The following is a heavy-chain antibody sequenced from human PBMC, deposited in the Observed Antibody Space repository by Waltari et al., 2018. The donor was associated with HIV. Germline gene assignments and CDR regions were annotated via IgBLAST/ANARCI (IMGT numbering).Heavy chain of an antibody. Sequence: QVQLQESGPGLVKPSQTLSLTCTVSGGSISSGSYYWSWIRQPAGKGLELIGRIYTSGSTNYNPSLKSRVTISVDTAKNKFSLKLRSVTAADTAVYYCARAYYDFWSGTGSSGNWFDPWGQGTLVTVSS. V-gene: IGHV4-61*02. J-gene: IGHJ5*02. D-gene: IGHD3-3*01. CDR3: ARAYYDFWSGTGSSGNWFDP. CDR1: GGSISSGSYY. CDR2: IYTSGST.